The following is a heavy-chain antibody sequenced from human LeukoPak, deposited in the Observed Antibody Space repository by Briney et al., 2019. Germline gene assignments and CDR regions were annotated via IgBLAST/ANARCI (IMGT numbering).Heavy chain of an antibody. CDR3: ARTLRWFPQGTFYNFYMDV. J-gene: IGHJ6*03. CDR1: GGSISTNY. Sequence: SETPSLACTVSGGSISTNYWSWIRQPPGRGLEWIGYIYYSGTTNYSPSLKSRVTISVDTSKNQFSLKLTSVTAADTAVYYCARTLRWFPQGTFYNFYMDVWGKGTTVTVSS. D-gene: IGHD3-16*01. CDR2: IYYSGTT. V-gene: IGHV4-59*01.